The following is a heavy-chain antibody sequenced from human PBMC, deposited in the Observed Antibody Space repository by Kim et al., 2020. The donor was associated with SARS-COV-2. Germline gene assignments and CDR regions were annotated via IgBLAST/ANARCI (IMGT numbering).Heavy chain of an antibody. D-gene: IGHD4-17*01. J-gene: IGHJ4*02. CDR3: ARGDYVVLFDY. V-gene: IGHV4-59*01. CDR1: GGSISSYY. CDR2: IYYSGST. Sequence: SDTLSLTCTVSGGSISSYYWSWIRQPPGKGLEWIGYIYYSGSTNYNPSLKSRVTISVDTSKNQFSLKLSSVTAADTAVYYCARGDYVVLFDYWGQGTLVTVSS.